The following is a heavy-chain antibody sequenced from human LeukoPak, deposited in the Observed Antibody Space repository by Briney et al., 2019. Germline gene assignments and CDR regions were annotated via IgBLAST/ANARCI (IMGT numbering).Heavy chain of an antibody. V-gene: IGHV4-30-2*01. Sequence: SQTLSLTCTVSGGSISSGGYYWSWIRQPPGKGLEWIGYIYHSGSTYYNPSLKSRVTISVDRSKNQFSLKLSSVTAADTAVYYCARDGIAAAEVWGQGTLVTVSS. CDR3: ARDGIAAAEV. CDR1: GGSISSGGYY. CDR2: IYHSGST. J-gene: IGHJ4*02. D-gene: IGHD6-13*01.